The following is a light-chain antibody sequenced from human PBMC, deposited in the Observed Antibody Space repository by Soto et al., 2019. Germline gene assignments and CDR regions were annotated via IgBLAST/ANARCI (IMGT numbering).Light chain of an antibody. J-gene: IGKJ2*01. CDR3: QQYKNYSYT. CDR2: KAS. CDR1: QSIDIW. Sequence: DIQMTQSPSTLSASVGDRVTITCRASQSIDIWLAWYQHKPGKAPNLLMYKASTLHTGVPSRFSGSVSGTQFTLTISSLKPDDFASYYCQQYKNYSYTFGQGTKLEIK. V-gene: IGKV1-5*03.